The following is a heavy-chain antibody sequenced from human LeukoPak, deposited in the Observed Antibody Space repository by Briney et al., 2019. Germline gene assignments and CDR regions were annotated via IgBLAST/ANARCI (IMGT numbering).Heavy chain of an antibody. CDR3: ARGALPGYYNWFDP. Sequence: SQTLSLTCTVSGRSISSYYWSWIRQPPGKGLEWIGYIYYSGSTSYNPSLKSRVTISVDTSKNQLALKLSSVTVADTAVYYCARGALPGYYNWFDPWGQGTLVTVSS. V-gene: IGHV4-59*01. J-gene: IGHJ5*02. CDR2: IYYSGST. CDR1: GRSISSYY. D-gene: IGHD6-13*01.